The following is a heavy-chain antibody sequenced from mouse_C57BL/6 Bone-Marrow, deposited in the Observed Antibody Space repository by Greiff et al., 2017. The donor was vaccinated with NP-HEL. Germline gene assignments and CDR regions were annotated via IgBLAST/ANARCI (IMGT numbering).Heavy chain of an antibody. CDR1: GFTFSDYY. J-gene: IGHJ2*01. CDR3: ARDPAQAPFDY. V-gene: IGHV5-16*01. CDR2: INYDGSST. Sequence: DVQLVESEGGLVQPGSSMKLSCTASGFTFSDYYMAWVRQVPEKGLEWVANINYDGSSTYYLDSLKSRFIISRDNAKNILYLQMSSLKSEDTATYYCARDPAQAPFDYWGQGTTLTVSS. D-gene: IGHD3-2*02.